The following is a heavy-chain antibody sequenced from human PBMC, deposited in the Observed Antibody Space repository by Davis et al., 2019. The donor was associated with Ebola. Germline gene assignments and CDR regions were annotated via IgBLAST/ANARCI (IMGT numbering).Heavy chain of an antibody. CDR2: ISPDGSDT. D-gene: IGHD3-10*01. CDR1: GFSLSNFW. Sequence: GESLKISCAASGFSLSNFWMNWVRRPPGKGLVWVSHISPDGSDTKYVDSVKGRFTVSRDNANNTLYLQMHSLRAEDTAMYYCVRDGAGTKPYDHWGRGTLVTVSS. J-gene: IGHJ4*02. CDR3: VRDGAGTKPYDH. V-gene: IGHV3-74*03.